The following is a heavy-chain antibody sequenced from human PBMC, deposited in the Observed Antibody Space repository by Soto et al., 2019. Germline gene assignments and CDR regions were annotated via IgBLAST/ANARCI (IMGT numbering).Heavy chain of an antibody. CDR2: IIPILGTA. Sequence: QVQLVQSGAEVKKPGSSVKVSCKASGGTFSSYAISWVRQAPGQGLEWMGGIIPILGTADYAQKFQGRVTINAXAXTXTXXMELSRLRSEETAWYFCASHSSRRGYCISTSCYGYYYGMDVWGQGSTVTVSS. CDR1: GGTFSSYA. CDR3: ASHSSRRGYCISTSCYGYYYGMDV. V-gene: IGHV1-69*12. D-gene: IGHD2-2*01. J-gene: IGHJ6*02.